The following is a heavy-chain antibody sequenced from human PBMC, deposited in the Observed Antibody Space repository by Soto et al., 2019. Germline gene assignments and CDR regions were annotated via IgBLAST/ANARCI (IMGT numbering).Heavy chain of an antibody. D-gene: IGHD5-18*01. J-gene: IGHJ5*02. Sequence: QVQFVQSGAEVKKPGASVKVSCKASGYTFTTYTIHWVRQAPGQRLEWMGWINADNGNTIYAQKLQARVTITRDTSASTAYMELSSLRSEDTGVYYCASAMSTALVNWFDPWGQGTLVTVSS. CDR1: GYTFTTYT. V-gene: IGHV1-3*01. CDR2: INADNGNT. CDR3: ASAMSTALVNWFDP.